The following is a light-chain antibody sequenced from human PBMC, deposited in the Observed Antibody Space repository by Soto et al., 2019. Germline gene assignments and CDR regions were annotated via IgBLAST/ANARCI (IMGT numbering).Light chain of an antibody. Sequence: EIVLAQSPGIVSLSPGERATLSCRASQTISGTSLAWYQQKPGQAPRLLIYGASSRATGIPDMFTGSGSATDFTLTISRLEPEDFGIYYCHQYGTSPLTFGGGTKVEIK. V-gene: IGKV3-20*01. CDR2: GAS. J-gene: IGKJ4*01. CDR1: QTISGTS. CDR3: HQYGTSPLT.